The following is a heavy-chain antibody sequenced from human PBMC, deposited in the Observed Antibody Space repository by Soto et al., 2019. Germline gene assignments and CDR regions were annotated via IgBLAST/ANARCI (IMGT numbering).Heavy chain of an antibody. CDR3: AKVARITIFGVVNSSAFDI. V-gene: IGHV3-30*18. CDR2: ISYDGSNK. CDR1: GFTFSSYG. D-gene: IGHD3-3*01. Sequence: QVQLVESGGGVVQPGRSLRLSCAASGFTFSSYGMHWVRQAPGKGLGWVAVISYDGSNKYYADSVKGRVTISRANSKNTLYLQMNSLRAEDTAVYYCAKVARITIFGVVNSSAFDIWGQGTMVTVSS. J-gene: IGHJ3*02.